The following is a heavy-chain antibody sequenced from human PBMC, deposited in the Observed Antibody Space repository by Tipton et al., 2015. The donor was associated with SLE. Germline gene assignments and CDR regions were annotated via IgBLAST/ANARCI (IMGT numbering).Heavy chain of an antibody. J-gene: IGHJ5*02. Sequence: SLRLSCAASGFTFSDYVMHWVRQAPGKGLEWVGLIWFDGSDTFYGDSVKGRFTISRDNSKNSLYLQMNSLRAGDTAIYYCARRGETQVWVPDTWGQGTLVPVSS. CDR1: GFTFSDYV. D-gene: IGHD3-10*01. V-gene: IGHV3-33*03. CDR2: IWFDGSDT. CDR3: ARRGETQVWVPDT.